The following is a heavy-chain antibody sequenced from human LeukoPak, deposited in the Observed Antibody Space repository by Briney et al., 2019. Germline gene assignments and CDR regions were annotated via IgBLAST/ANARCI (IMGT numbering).Heavy chain of an antibody. CDR2: ISSNGGST. V-gene: IGHV3-64*01. J-gene: IGHJ4*02. Sequence: GGSLRLSCAASGFTFSSYPMHWVRQAPGKGLEYVSAISSNGGSTYYANSVKGRFTISRDNSKNTLYLQMGSLRAEDMAVYYCARDSSGWPYYFDYWGQGTLVTVSS. D-gene: IGHD6-19*01. CDR1: GFTFSSYP. CDR3: ARDSSGWPYYFDY.